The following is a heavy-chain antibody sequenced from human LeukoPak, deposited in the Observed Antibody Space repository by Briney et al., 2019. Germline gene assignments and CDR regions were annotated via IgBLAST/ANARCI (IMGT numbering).Heavy chain of an antibody. J-gene: IGHJ4*02. CDR2: IYYSGST. CDR1: GGSISSSSYY. V-gene: IGHV4-39*01. Sequence: SETLSLTCTVSGGSISSSSYYLGWIRQPPGEGLEWIVSIYYSGSTYYNPSLKSRVTMSVDTSKNHFSLRLSSVTAADTAVYYCARQSDYFCGSGTYYFFDYWGQGTLVTVSS. CDR3: ARQSDYFCGSGTYYFFDY. D-gene: IGHD3-10*01.